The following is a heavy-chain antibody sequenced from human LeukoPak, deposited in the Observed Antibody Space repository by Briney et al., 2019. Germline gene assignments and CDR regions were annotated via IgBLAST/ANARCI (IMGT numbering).Heavy chain of an antibody. J-gene: IGHJ4*02. CDR2: ISYDGSNK. V-gene: IGHV3-30*03. CDR3: AREACSGGSCYSNVPYFDY. CDR1: GFTFSSYG. D-gene: IGHD2-15*01. Sequence: GRSLRLSCAASGFTFSSYGMHWVRQAPGKGLEWVAVISYDGSNKYYADSVKGRFTISRDNSKNTLYLQMNSLRAEDTAVYYCAREACSGGSCYSNVPYFDYWGQGTLVTVSS.